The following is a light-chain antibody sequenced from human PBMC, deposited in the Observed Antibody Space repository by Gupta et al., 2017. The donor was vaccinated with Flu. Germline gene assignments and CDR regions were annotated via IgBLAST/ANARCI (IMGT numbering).Light chain of an antibody. J-gene: IGKJ1*01. CDR2: AAS. CDR3: QQADYSPWT. Sequence: EIVLTQSPGTLSLSPGEGATLSCRASESFTSNYLAWYQQRPGQAPRLLMKAASRRATGIPDRFSGSVSGTDFTLTISRLEPEDFAVYYCQQADYSPWTFGQGTKVEIK. CDR1: ESFTSNY. V-gene: IGKV3-20*01.